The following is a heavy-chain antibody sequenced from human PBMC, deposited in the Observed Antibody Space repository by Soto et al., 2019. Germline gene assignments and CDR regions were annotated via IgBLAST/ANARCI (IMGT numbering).Heavy chain of an antibody. D-gene: IGHD3-9*01. V-gene: IGHV4-31*03. CDR3: ARDSAPSYDILTGSKPYYYGMDV. CDR1: GGSISSGGYY. Sequence: PSETLSLTCTVSGGSISSGGYYWSWIRQHPGKGLEWIGYIYYSGSTYYNPSLKSRVTISVDTSKNQFSLKLSSVTAADTAVYYCARDSAPSYDILTGSKPYYYGMDVWGQGTTVTSP. J-gene: IGHJ6*02. CDR2: IYYSGST.